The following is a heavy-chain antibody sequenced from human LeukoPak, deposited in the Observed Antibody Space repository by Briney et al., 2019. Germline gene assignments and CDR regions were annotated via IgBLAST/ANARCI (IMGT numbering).Heavy chain of an antibody. J-gene: IGHJ6*01. CDR1: GGSISSYY. CDR2: IYTSGST. CDR3: ARVGVATRTGQYYYYGMDV. V-gene: IGHV4-4*07. D-gene: IGHD5-12*01. Sequence: SETLSLTCTVSGGSISSYYWSWIRQPAGKGLGWVGPIYTSGSTHYNPSRKSRVTMSVDTSKNQFSLKLSSVTAADTAVYYCARVGVATRTGQYYYYGMDVWGQGTTVTVSS.